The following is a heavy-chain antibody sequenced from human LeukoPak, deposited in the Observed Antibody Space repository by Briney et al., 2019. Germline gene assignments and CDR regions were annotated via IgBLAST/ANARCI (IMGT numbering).Heavy chain of an antibody. CDR1: GFTFSSYW. J-gene: IGHJ4*02. V-gene: IGHV3-7*01. Sequence: GGSLRLSCAASGFTFSSYWMSWVRQAPGKGLEWVANIKQDGSEKYYVDSVKGRFTISRDNAKNSLYLQTNSLRAEDTAVYYCARDVTYYYDSSGYRLNYWGQGTLVTVSS. CDR3: ARDVTYYYDSSGYRLNY. D-gene: IGHD3-22*01. CDR2: IKQDGSEK.